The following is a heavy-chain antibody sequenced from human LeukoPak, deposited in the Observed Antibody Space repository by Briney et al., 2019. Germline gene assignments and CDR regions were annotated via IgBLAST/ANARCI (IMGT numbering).Heavy chain of an antibody. Sequence: GGSLRLSCAASGSSFSIYGMSWVRQAPGMGLEWVSAIGASGNDTFYADSVKGRFTISRDNSKNTLYLQMHSLRVGDTAIYGDGCFPNGDFPGWGQRTLVTVSS. D-gene: IGHD4-17*01. J-gene: IGHJ4*02. CDR1: GSSFSIYG. V-gene: IGHV3-23*01. CDR2: IGASGNDT. CDR3: GCFPNGDFPG.